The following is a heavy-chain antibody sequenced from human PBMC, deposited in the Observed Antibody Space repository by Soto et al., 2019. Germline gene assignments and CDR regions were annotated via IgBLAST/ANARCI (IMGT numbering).Heavy chain of an antibody. CDR3: AKGLVSGSYHYYYGTDV. Sequence: EVEVLESGGGLVQPGGSLRLSCAASGFTFRNYAMSWIRQAPGKGLEWVSGISGSGDDTHFGDSVKGRFTISRDNSKNTLYLQMHGLRADDTAIYYCAKGLVSGSYHYYYGTDVWGQATTVIVSS. D-gene: IGHD1-26*01. J-gene: IGHJ6*02. V-gene: IGHV3-23*01. CDR2: ISGSGDDT. CDR1: GFTFRNYA.